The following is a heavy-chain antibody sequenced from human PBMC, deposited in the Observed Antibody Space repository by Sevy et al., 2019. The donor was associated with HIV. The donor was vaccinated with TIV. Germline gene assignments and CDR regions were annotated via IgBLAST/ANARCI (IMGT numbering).Heavy chain of an antibody. D-gene: IGHD5-18*01. Sequence: GGSMRLSCAASGFTFSNAWMSWDRQAPGKGLAWVGRIKSKTDGGTRDYAAPVKGRFTISRDDSKNTLYLQMNSMKTEDTAVYYCATCGYSYGYYWGQGTSVFVSS. CDR3: ATCGYSYGYY. CDR2: IKSKTDGGTR. V-gene: IGHV3-15*01. CDR1: GFTFSNAW. J-gene: IGHJ4*02.